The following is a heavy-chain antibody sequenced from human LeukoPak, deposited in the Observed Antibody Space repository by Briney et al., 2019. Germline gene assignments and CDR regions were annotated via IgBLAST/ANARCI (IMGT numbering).Heavy chain of an antibody. CDR3: ARAPRGVVVKSDAFDI. CDR1: GGSISSGSYY. J-gene: IGHJ3*02. CDR2: IYDSGTT. D-gene: IGHD2-15*01. Sequence: SETLSLTCTVSGGSISSGSYYWSWIRQPPGKGLEWFGYIYDSGTTNYNPSLKSRVTISVDTSKNQFPLKLSSVTAADTAVYYCARAPRGVVVKSDAFDIWGQGTMVTVSS. V-gene: IGHV4-61*01.